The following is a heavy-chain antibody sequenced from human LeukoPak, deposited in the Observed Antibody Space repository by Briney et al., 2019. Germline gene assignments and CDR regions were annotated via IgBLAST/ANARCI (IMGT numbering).Heavy chain of an antibody. J-gene: IGHJ5*02. D-gene: IGHD3-10*01. V-gene: IGHV3-23*01. Sequence: GGSLRLSCAASGFTFSSYDMSWVRQAPGRGLEWVSSIRRSGENTYYGDAVKGRFTISRDNSKNTVYLQMNNMRVDDTAVYYCARPIWFGELPSLNHWGQGTLVTVSS. CDR2: IRRSGENT. CDR3: ARPIWFGELPSLNH. CDR1: GFTFSSYD.